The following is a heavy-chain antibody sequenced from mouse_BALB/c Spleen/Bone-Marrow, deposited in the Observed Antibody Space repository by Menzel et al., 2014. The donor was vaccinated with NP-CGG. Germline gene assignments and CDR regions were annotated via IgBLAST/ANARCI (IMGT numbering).Heavy chain of an antibody. V-gene: IGHV5-4*02. J-gene: IGHJ4*01. CDR2: ISDGGNYT. Sequence: EVKLVESGGGLAKPGGSLKLSCAASGFTLSDYYMYWVRQTPEKRLEWVATISDGGNYTYYPDSLKGRFTISRDNAKNNLNLQMSSLKSEDTAIYYRAREDYYRYDYVMDYWGQGTSVTVSS. CDR1: GFTLSDYY. D-gene: IGHD2-14*01. CDR3: AREDYYRYDYVMDY.